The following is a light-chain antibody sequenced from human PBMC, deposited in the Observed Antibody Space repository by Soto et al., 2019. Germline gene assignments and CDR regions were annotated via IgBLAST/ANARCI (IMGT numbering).Light chain of an antibody. Sequence: QPVLTQPHSVSGSPGQSVAISCTGTSSDVGNYDYVSWYQQHPGKAPKLMIFDVNKRPSGVPDRFSGSKSGDTASLTISGLQAEDEADYYCCSYAGSFTVFFGGGTKLTVL. CDR3: CSYAGSFTVF. CDR1: SSDVGNYDY. V-gene: IGLV2-11*01. CDR2: DVN. J-gene: IGLJ2*01.